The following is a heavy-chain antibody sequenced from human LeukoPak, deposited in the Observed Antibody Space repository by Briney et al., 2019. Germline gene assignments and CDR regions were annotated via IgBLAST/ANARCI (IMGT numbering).Heavy chain of an antibody. V-gene: IGHV3-23*01. D-gene: IGHD1-26*01. CDR3: ARGGSGSYNFDY. CDR1: GFTFSSYA. CDR2: ISGSGGST. J-gene: IGHJ4*02. Sequence: GGSLRLSCAASGFTFSSYAMSWVRQAPGKGLEWVSAISGSGGSTYYADSVKGRFTISRDNAKNSLYLQMNSLRAEDTAVYYCARGGSGSYNFDYWGQGTLVTVSS.